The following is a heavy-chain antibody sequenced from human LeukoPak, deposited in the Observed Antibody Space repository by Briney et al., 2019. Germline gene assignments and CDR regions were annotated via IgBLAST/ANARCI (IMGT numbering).Heavy chain of an antibody. V-gene: IGHV3-21*01. D-gene: IGHD4-11*01. Sequence: GGSLRLSCAAFGFTFSYYTMNWVRQAPGKGLEWVSSISSSSIYIYYADSVKGRFTISRDNSNNTLYLQMNSLRAEDTAVYYCAKEIWPTVTTPGRTYFDYWGQGTLVTVSS. CDR3: AKEIWPTVTTPGRTYFDY. J-gene: IGHJ4*02. CDR2: ISSSSIYI. CDR1: GFTFSYYT.